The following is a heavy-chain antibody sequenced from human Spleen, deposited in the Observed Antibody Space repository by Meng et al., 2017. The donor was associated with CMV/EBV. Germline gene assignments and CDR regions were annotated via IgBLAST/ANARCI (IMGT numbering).Heavy chain of an antibody. CDR3: ARDRPGYYDSSGYDY. Sequence: GGSLRLSCAASGFTSSSKTMHWVRQAPGKGLEWVTLISYDGNDKYYADSVKGRFTISRDNSKNTLYLQMNSLRAEDTAVYYCARDRPGYYDSSGYDYWGQGTLVTVSS. D-gene: IGHD3-22*01. CDR1: GFTSSSKT. V-gene: IGHV3-30*04. J-gene: IGHJ4*02. CDR2: ISYDGNDK.